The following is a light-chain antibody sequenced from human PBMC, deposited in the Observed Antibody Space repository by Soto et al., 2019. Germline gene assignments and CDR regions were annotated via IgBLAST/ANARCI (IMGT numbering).Light chain of an antibody. CDR1: QSISSW. CDR3: QHDNAYPWT. CDR2: KAS. J-gene: IGKJ1*01. Sequence: DIPMTQSPSTLSASVGDRVTITCRASQSISSWVAWYQQKPGKGPKLLIYKASHLESGVPSRFSGSGSGTEFTLTISSLQPGDFATYYCQHDNAYPWTFGHGTKVDIK. V-gene: IGKV1-5*03.